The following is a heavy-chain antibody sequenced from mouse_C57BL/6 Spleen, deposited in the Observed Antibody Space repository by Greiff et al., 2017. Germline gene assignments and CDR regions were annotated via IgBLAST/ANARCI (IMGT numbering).Heavy chain of an antibody. CDR3: AIYDGYYGTSFAY. Sequence: VQLKESGPGLVKPSQSLSLTCSVTGYSITSGYYWNWIRQFPGNKLEWMGYISYDGSNNYNPSLKNRISITRDTSKNQFFLKLNSVTTEDTATYYCAIYDGYYGTSFAYWGQGTLVTVSA. D-gene: IGHD2-3*01. J-gene: IGHJ3*01. V-gene: IGHV3-6*01. CDR2: ISYDGSN. CDR1: GYSITSGYY.